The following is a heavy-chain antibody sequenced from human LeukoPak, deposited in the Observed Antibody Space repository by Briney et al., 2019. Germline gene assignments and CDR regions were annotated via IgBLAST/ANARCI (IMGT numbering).Heavy chain of an antibody. CDR3: ARGWSILRGGDWFDP. J-gene: IGHJ5*02. V-gene: IGHV4-38-2*02. CDR2: IYHSGTT. Sequence: SVTLSLTCTVSDYSISSGDYWGWIRQPPGKGLEWIGSIYHSGTTYYTPSLKSRVTISVDTSKNQFSLKLSSVTAADTAVYYCARGWSILRGGDWFDPWGQGTLVTISS. CDR1: DYSISSGDY. D-gene: IGHD3-3*02.